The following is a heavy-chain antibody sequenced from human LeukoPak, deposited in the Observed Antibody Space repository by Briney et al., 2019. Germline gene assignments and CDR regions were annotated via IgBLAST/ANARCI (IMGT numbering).Heavy chain of an antibody. CDR1: GGSISSSSYY. J-gene: IGHJ5*02. Sequence: SETLSLTCTVSGGSISSSSYYWGWIRQPPGKGLEWIGSIYYSGSTYYNPSLKSRVTISVDTSKNQFSLKLSSVTAADTAVYYCASSDGDYTNWFDPWGQGTLVTVSS. V-gene: IGHV4-39*07. D-gene: IGHD4-17*01. CDR3: ASSDGDYTNWFDP. CDR2: IYYSGST.